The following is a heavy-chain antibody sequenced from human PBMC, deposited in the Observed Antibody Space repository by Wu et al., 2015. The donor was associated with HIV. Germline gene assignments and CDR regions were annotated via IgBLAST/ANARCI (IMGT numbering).Heavy chain of an antibody. V-gene: IGHV1-8*03. CDR3: ARGLSYYDNSGPRDAFDI. D-gene: IGHD3-22*01. CDR2: MNPNSGNT. J-gene: IGHJ3*02. CDR1: GYIFTSYD. Sequence: QVHLVQSGAEVKKPGASVKVSCKASGYIFTSYDINWVRQATGQGLEWMGWMNPNSGNTGYAQKFQGRVTIIRNTSISTAYMELSSLRSEDTAVYYCARGLSYYDNSGPRDAFDIWGQGTMVTVSS.